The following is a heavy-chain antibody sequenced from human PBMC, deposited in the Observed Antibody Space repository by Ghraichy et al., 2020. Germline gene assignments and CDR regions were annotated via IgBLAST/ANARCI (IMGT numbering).Heavy chain of an antibody. CDR3: ARSLFYDFWSGSYYYYYYMDV. CDR1: GGSISSYY. D-gene: IGHD3-3*01. V-gene: IGHV4-59*01. Sequence: QTLSLTCTVSGGSISSYYWSWIRQPPGKGLEWIGYIYYSGSTNYNPSLKSRVTISVDTSKNQFSLKLSSVTAADTAVYYCARSLFYDFWSGSYYYYYYMDVWGKGTTVTVSS. J-gene: IGHJ6*03. CDR2: IYYSGST.